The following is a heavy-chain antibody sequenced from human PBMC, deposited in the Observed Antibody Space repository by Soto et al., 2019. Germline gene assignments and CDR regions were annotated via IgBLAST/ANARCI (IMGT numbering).Heavy chain of an antibody. V-gene: IGHV3-23*01. CDR2: ISDGGRST. CDR3: EKERALYGLFGY. D-gene: IGHD2-8*01. Sequence: GGSLRLSCAGSGFRFSDYAIGWVRQAPGKGLEWVSFISDGGRSTYYTDSVKGRFTISRDNSKNTLYLQMNSLRAEDTALYYCEKERALYGLFGYWGQGTQVTVSS. J-gene: IGHJ4*02. CDR1: GFRFSDYA.